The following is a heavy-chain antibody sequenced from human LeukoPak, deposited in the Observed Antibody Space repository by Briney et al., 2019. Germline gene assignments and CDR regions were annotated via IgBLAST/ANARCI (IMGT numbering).Heavy chain of an antibody. V-gene: IGHV4-34*01. D-gene: IGHD2-2*01. J-gene: IGHJ5*02. CDR2: INARGDT. Sequence: SETLSLTCAVYGWSFNDYYWNWIRQPPGKGLEWIGEINARGDTNYNPSLKSRVTISVDTSKKQFSLRLTSMIAADTALYYCARGQVPAARGYNWFDPWGQGTLVTLSS. CDR3: ARGQVPAARGYNWFDP. CDR1: GWSFNDYY.